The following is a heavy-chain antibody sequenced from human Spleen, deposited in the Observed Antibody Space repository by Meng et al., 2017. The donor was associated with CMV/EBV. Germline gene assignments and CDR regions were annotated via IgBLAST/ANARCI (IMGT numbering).Heavy chain of an antibody. CDR3: ARGPAATYSSSWYVNY. V-gene: IGHV4-34*01. Sequence: SETLSLTCAVYGGSFSGYYWSWIRQPPGKGLEWIGEINHSGSTNYNPSLESRVTISLDTSKNQFFLRLRSVTAADTAVYYCARGPAATYSSSWYVNYWGPGTLVTVSS. D-gene: IGHD6-13*01. CDR1: GGSFSGYY. J-gene: IGHJ4*02. CDR2: INHSGST.